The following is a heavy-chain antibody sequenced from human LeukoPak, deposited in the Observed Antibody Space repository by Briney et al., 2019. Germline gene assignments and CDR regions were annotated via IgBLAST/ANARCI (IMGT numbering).Heavy chain of an antibody. CDR3: ARIPPMVRGGNAKTNLDSGYYYYGMDV. CDR2: IYSGGST. V-gene: IGHV3-53*01. J-gene: IGHJ6*02. Sequence: GGSLRLSCAASGFTVSSNYTSWVRQAPGKGLEWVSVIYSGGSTYYADSVKGRFTISRDNSKNTLYLQMNSLRAEDTAVYYCARIPPMVRGGNAKTNLDSGYYYYGMDVWGQGTTVTVSS. D-gene: IGHD3-10*01. CDR1: GFTVSSNY.